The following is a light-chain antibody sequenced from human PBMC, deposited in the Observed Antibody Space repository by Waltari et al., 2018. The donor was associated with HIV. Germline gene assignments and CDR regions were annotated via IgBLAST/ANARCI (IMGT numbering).Light chain of an antibody. CDR3: QSYDNNNVL. V-gene: IGLV6-57*01. J-gene: IGLJ2*01. CDR1: SGNISRSY. Sequence: NILLTQPPSVSESPGKTVTISCTRSSGNISRSYMQWYQQRAGNSPTAVIYENKQRPSGVPDRFSGSIDSSSNSATLTISGLKTEDEADYYCQSYDNNNVLFGGGTKLTVL. CDR2: ENK.